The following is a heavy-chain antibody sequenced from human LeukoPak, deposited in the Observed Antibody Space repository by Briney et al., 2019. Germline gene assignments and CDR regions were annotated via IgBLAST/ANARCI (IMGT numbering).Heavy chain of an antibody. CDR3: ARTDMTAVTTAPNDY. CDR1: GFTFSAYT. D-gene: IGHD4-11*01. J-gene: IGHJ4*02. CDR2: ISSSSSYI. V-gene: IGHV3-21*01. Sequence: GGSLRLSCAASGFTFSAYTMSWVRQAPGKGLECVASISSSSSYIYYADSVKGRFTISRDNAKNSLYVQVIGLRAEDTAVYYCARTDMTAVTTAPNDYWGQGTLVTVSS.